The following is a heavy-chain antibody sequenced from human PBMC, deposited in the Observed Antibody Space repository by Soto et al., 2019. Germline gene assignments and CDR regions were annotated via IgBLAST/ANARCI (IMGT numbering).Heavy chain of an antibody. D-gene: IGHD3-3*01. Sequence: EVQLLESGGGLVQPGGSLRLSCAASGFTFSSYAMSWVRQAPGKGLEWVSAISGSGGSTYYADSVKGRFTISRDNSENTLYLQMHRLRAEDTAVYYCAKCFKGLRFLEWLLTGYYFDYWGQGTLVTVSS. CDR1: GFTFSSYA. J-gene: IGHJ4*02. CDR3: AKCFKGLRFLEWLLTGYYFDY. V-gene: IGHV3-23*01. CDR2: ISGSGGST.